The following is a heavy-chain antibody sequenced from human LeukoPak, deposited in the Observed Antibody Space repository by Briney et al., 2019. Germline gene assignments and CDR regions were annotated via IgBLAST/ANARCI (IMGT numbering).Heavy chain of an antibody. CDR2: INRDGRST. CDR3: VRDVWGDRDSYFDY. V-gene: IGHV3-74*01. J-gene: IGHJ4*02. D-gene: IGHD2-21*01. Sequence: PGGSLRLSCAASGFTFSSYWMHWVRQAPGKGLVWVSRINRDGRSTSYADSAKGRFTISRDNAKNTLYLQMNSLRAEDTAVYYCVRDVWGDRDSYFDYWGQGTLVTVSS. CDR1: GFTFSSYW.